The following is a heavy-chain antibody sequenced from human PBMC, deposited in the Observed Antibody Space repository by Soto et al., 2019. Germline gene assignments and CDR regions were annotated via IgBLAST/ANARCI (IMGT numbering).Heavy chain of an antibody. V-gene: IGHV3-15*07. Sequence: PGGSLRLSCIAADFNFTNAWMNWIRQATGQGLEWVGRIKSKSDGGTIEYAAPVKGRFSISRDDSKNTLYLQMNSLKTEDTAVYYCTTDGGYCTDGLCPDDAFDIWGQGTMVTVSS. CDR2: IKSKSDGGTI. CDR3: TTDGGYCTDGLCPDDAFDI. J-gene: IGHJ3*02. D-gene: IGHD2-8*01. CDR1: DFNFTNAW.